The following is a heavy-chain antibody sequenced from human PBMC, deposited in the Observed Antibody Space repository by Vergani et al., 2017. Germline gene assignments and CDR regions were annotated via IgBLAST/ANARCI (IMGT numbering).Heavy chain of an antibody. CDR1: GFTFSSYA. V-gene: IGHV3-30-3*01. D-gene: IGHD6-19*01. J-gene: IGHJ6*02. Sequence: QVQLVESGGGVVQPGRSLRLSCAASGFTFSSYAMHWVRQAPGKGLEWVAVISYDGSKKYYADSVKGRFTISRDNSKNTLYLQMNSLRAEDTAVYYCARDLRDSSGWYRDYYYYYGMDVWGQGTTVTVSS. CDR3: ARDLRDSSGWYRDYYYYYGMDV. CDR2: ISYDGSKK.